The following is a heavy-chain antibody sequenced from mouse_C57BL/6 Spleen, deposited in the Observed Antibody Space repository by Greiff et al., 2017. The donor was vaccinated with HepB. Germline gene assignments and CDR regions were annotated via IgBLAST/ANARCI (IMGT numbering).Heavy chain of an antibody. CDR1: GYTFTSYW. V-gene: IGHV1-55*01. CDR2: IYPGSGST. Sequence: VQLQQPGAELVKPGASVKMSCKASGYTFTSYWITWVKQRPGQGLEWIGDIYPGSGSTNYNEKFKSKATLTVDTSSSTAYMQLSSLTSEDSAVYYCASGQLRLLYYFDYWGQGTTLTVSS. CDR3: ASGQLRLLYYFDY. D-gene: IGHD3-2*02. J-gene: IGHJ2*01.